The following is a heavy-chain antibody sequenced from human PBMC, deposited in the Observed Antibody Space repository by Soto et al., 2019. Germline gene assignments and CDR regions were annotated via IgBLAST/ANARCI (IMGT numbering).Heavy chain of an antibody. CDR1: GFTFSSYA. D-gene: IGHD3-10*01. V-gene: IGHV3-23*01. J-gene: IGHJ5*02. CDR2: ISGSGGST. CDR3: AKDNEYYPNWFDP. Sequence: EVQLLESGGGLVQPGGSLRLSCAASGFTFSSYAMSWVRQAPGKGLEWVSAISGSGGSTYYADSVKGRFTISRDNSKNTLYLQINSLRAEDTAVCYCAKDNEYYPNWFDPWGQGTLVTVSS.